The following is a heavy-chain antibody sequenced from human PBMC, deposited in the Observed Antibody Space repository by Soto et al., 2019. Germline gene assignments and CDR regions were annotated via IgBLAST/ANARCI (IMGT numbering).Heavy chain of an antibody. CDR1: GYTFTSYG. CDR3: ARGGYGDY. D-gene: IGHD1-1*01. CDR2: ISAHNGNT. J-gene: IGHJ4*01. Sequence: QVHLVQSGAEVKKPGASVKVSCKASGYTFTSYGITWVRQAPGQGLEWMGWISAHNGNTDYTQKLQGRVIVTRDTSTSTAYMDLRSLISGDTAVYYCARGGYGDYWGHGALVTVSS. V-gene: IGHV1-18*01.